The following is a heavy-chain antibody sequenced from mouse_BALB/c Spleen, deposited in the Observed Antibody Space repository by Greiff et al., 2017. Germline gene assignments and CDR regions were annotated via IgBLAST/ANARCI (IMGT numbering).Heavy chain of an antibody. J-gene: IGHJ4*01. Sequence: EVHLVESGGGLVKPGGSLKLSCAASGFTFSSYTMSWVRQTPEKRLVWVATISSGGSYTYYPDSVKGRFTISRDNAKNTLYLQMSSLKSEDTAMYYCTRDRDYWGQGTSVTVSS. V-gene: IGHV5-6-4*01. CDR3: TRDRDY. CDR2: ISSGGSYT. CDR1: GFTFSSYT.